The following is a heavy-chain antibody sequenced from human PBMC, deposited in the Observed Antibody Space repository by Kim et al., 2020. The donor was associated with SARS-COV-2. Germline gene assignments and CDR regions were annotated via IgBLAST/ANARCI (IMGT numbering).Heavy chain of an antibody. CDR2: ISGDGGST. D-gene: IGHD6-6*01. CDR3: AKDRCIAARPCGFYYYYMNV. CDR1: GFTFDDYA. Sequence: GGSLRLSCAASGFTFDDYAMHWVRQAPGKGLELVFLISGDGGSTYYADSVKGRFTISRDNSKNSLYLQMSSMRTEDTALYYCAKDRCIAARPCGFYYYYMNVWGKGTTVTVSS. J-gene: IGHJ6*03. V-gene: IGHV3-43*02.